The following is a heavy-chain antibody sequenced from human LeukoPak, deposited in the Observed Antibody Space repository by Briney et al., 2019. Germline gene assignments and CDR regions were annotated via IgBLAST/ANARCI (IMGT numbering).Heavy chain of an antibody. D-gene: IGHD3-10*02. CDR3: ARDNNFLFGELLSPGYYGMDV. CDR1: GFTFSSYG. Sequence: PGGSLRLSCAASGFTFSSYGMHWVRQAPGKGLAWVAVIWYDGSNKYYADSVKGRFTISRDNSKNTLYLQMNSLRAEDTPEYYCARDNNFLFGELLSPGYYGMDVWGQGTTVTVSS. CDR2: IWYDGSNK. J-gene: IGHJ6*02. V-gene: IGHV3-33*01.